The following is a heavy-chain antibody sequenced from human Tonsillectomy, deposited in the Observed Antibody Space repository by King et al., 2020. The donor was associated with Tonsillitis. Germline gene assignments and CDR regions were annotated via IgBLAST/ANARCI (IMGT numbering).Heavy chain of an antibody. Sequence: DVQLVESGGGLVQPGGSLRLSCAASGFTFRSYTMTWVRQGPGKGLEWVSDIYPSGGTTYYADSVKGRFTVSRDNSKNTLFLQMTSLGAEDTAVYYCAKALAASAFDYWGQGTLVTVSS. CDR2: IYPSGGTT. V-gene: IGHV3-23*04. D-gene: IGHD6-13*01. J-gene: IGHJ4*02. CDR1: GFTFRSYT. CDR3: AKALAASAFDY.